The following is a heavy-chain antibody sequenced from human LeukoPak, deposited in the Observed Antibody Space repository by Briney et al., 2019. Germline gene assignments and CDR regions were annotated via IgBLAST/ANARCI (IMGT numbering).Heavy chain of an antibody. J-gene: IGHJ1*01. CDR2: IYYKGNT. CDR3: ARGEWNDYGDYGAPYFQH. Sequence: WETLSLTSTVSGGSISSRSYYWGWIRQPPGKGLEWIGRIYYKGNTYLNPSLKSRVTISEDTSKNQFSLKLNSVTAADTAVYYCARGEWNDYGDYGAPYFQHWGQGTLVTVSS. D-gene: IGHD4-17*01. V-gene: IGHV4-39*07. CDR1: GGSISSRSYY.